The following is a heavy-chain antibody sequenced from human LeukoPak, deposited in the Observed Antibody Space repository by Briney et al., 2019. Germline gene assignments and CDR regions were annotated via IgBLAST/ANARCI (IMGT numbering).Heavy chain of an antibody. D-gene: IGHD6-13*01. CDR2: IIPIFGTA. CDR1: GGTFSSYA. Sequence: SVKVSCRASGGTFSSYAISWVRQAPGQGLEWMGGIIPIFGTANYAQKFQGRVTITTDESTSTAYMELSSLRSEDTAVYYCASQYSSSWYVDYYYYYMDVWGKGTTVTVSS. J-gene: IGHJ6*03. V-gene: IGHV1-69*05. CDR3: ASQYSSSWYVDYYYYYMDV.